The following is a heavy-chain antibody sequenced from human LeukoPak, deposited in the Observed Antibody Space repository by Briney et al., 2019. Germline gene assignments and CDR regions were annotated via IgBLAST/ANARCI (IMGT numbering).Heavy chain of an antibody. CDR3: ARDRCSGGSCYSGGGMDV. D-gene: IGHD2-15*01. CDR2: FSAYNGNT. Sequence: GASVKVSCKASGYTFTSYGISWVRQAPGQGLEWMGGFSAYNGNTNYAQKLQGRVTMTTDTSTSTAYMELRSLRSDDTAVYYCARDRCSGGSCYSGGGMDVWGQGTTVTVSS. CDR1: GYTFTSYG. J-gene: IGHJ6*02. V-gene: IGHV1-18*01.